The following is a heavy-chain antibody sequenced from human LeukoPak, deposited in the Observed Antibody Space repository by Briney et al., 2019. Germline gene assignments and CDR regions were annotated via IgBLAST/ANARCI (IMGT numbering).Heavy chain of an antibody. Sequence: GGSLRLSCGASGFIFSTHGMHWVGQAPGKGLEGVAVISYDGKTEYYADSVRGRFTISRDNSKNTVYLQVNSLRAEDTAVYYCAKVGRGYPTSWWYFDVWGRGTLVTVSS. CDR1: GFIFSTHG. D-gene: IGHD1-26*01. V-gene: IGHV3-30*18. CDR2: ISYDGKTE. J-gene: IGHJ2*01. CDR3: AKVGRGYPTSWWYFDV.